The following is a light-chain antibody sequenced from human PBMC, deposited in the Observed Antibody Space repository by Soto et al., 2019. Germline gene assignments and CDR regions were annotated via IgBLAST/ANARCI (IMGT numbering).Light chain of an antibody. CDR1: QGISSY. CDR2: AAS. CDR3: QQLNSYLWT. Sequence: DIQLTQSPSFLSASVGDRVTITFRARQGISSYLAWYQQKPGKAPKLLIYAASTLQSGDPSRFSGSGSGTEFTLTISSLQPEYFATCYFQQLNSYLWTFGQGTKVESK. J-gene: IGKJ1*01. V-gene: IGKV1-9*01.